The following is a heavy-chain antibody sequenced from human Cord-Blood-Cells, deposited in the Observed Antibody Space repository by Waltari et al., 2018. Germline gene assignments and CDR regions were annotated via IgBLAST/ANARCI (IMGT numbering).Heavy chain of an antibody. CDR3: ARGRGDDILTGYYNFDY. Sequence: QVQLVQSGAEVKKPWASVKVSCQASGYTFTSHSLPWVRQATGQGLEGMGIINPSGGSTSYAQKFQCRVTMTRDTSTSTVYMELSSLRSEDTAVYYCARGRGDDILTGYYNFDYWGQGTLVTVSS. D-gene: IGHD3-9*01. J-gene: IGHJ4*02. CDR1: GYTFTSHS. V-gene: IGHV1-46*01. CDR2: INPSGGST.